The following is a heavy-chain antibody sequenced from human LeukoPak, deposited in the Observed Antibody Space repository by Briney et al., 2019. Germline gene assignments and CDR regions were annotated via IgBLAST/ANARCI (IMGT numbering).Heavy chain of an antibody. D-gene: IGHD1-26*01. CDR1: GGSISSSSYY. CDR2: IYYSGST. CDR3: ARDRSGSLFDY. Sequence: SETLSLTCTVSGGSISSSSYYWGWIRQPPGKGLEWIGSIYYSGSTYYNPSLKSRVTISVDTSKNQFSLKLSSVTAADTAVYYCARDRSGSLFDYWGQGTLVTVSS. J-gene: IGHJ4*02. V-gene: IGHV4-39*07.